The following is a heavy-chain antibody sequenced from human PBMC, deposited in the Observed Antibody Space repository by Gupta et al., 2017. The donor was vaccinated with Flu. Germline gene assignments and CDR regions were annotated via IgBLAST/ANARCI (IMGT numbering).Heavy chain of an antibody. D-gene: IGHD6-19*01. J-gene: IGHJ6*02. Sequence: QVQLRESGPRLVKPSETLSLTCAVSGYSISSDYYWGWIRQPPGKGLEWIGNIYYSGRTYYNPSLKSRVTISMDTSKNQFSLKLNSVTAADTAVYYCARDMLIAVANTWELEYYYGMDVWGQGTTVTVSS. CDR1: GYSISSDYY. CDR3: ARDMLIAVANTWELEYYYGMDV. CDR2: IYYSGRT. V-gene: IGHV4-38-2*02.